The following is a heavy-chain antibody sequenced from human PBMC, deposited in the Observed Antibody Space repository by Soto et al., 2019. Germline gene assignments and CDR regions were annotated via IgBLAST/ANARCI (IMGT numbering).Heavy chain of an antibody. Sequence: GTLSLTCADYGGSCRGYNWRWIRQPPGTGLEWIGEINHSGSTNYNPSLKSRVTISVDTSKNQFSLKLTSVTAADTAVYYCARDKITGLFDYWGQGTLVTVSS. CDR1: GGSCRGYN. CDR2: INHSGST. CDR3: ARDKITGLFDY. D-gene: IGHD2-8*02. J-gene: IGHJ4*02. V-gene: IGHV4-34*01.